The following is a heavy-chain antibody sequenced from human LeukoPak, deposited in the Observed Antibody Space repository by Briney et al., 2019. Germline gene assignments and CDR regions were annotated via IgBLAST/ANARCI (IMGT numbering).Heavy chain of an antibody. Sequence: GASVKVSCKASGYTFTSYGISWVRQAPGQGLEWMGWISAYTGNTNYAQKLQGRVTMTTDTSTSTAYMELRSLRSDDSAVYYCARDLENSSGWDLDYWGQGTLVTVSS. V-gene: IGHV1-18*01. CDR3: ARDLENSSGWDLDY. CDR1: GYTFTSYG. J-gene: IGHJ4*02. CDR2: ISAYTGNT. D-gene: IGHD6-19*01.